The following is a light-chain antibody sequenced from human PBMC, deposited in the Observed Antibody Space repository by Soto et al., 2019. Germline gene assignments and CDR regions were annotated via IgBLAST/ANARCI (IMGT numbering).Light chain of an antibody. CDR1: MRDVGAYNL. Sequence: QSALTQPASVSGSPGQSITISCAGTMRDVGAYNLVSWYQQHPGRAPQLIIYEVRNRPSGISFRFSGSKSGNTASLTISGLQAEDEADYYCSSYTSKSSLIFGVGTQLTVL. CDR2: EVR. CDR3: SSYTSKSSLI. V-gene: IGLV2-14*01. J-gene: IGLJ2*01.